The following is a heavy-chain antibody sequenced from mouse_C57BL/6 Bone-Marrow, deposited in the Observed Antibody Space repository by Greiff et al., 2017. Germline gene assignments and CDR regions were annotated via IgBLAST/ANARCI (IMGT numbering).Heavy chain of an antibody. V-gene: IGHV5-17*01. CDR3: ASGRRGFAY. CDR1: GFTFSDYG. Sequence: EVQGVESGGGLVKPGGSLKLSCEASGFTFSDYGMHWVRQAPEQGLEWVAYISSGSSTIYYADTVKGRFTISRDKAKNTLFLQRTSLRSEDTAMYYCASGRRGFAYWGQGTLVTVSA. J-gene: IGHJ3*01. CDR2: ISSGSSTI.